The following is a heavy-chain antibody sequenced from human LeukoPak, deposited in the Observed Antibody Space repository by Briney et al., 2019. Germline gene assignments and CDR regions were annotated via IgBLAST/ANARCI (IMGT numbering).Heavy chain of an antibody. CDR2: ISSSSYI. J-gene: IGHJ3*02. CDR3: ARDSSQQLVPDAFDI. D-gene: IGHD6-13*01. Sequence: GGSVRLSCAASGFTFSSYSMNWVRQAPGKGLEWVSSISSSSYIYYADSVKGRFTISRDNAKNSLYLQMNSLRAEDTAVYYCARDSSQQLVPDAFDIWGQGTMVTVSS. CDR1: GFTFSSYS. V-gene: IGHV3-21*01.